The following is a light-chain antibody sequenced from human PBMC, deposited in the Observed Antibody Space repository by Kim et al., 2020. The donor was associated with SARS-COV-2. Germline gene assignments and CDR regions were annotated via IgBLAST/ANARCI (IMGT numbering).Light chain of an antibody. CDR3: HPSYIPPFT. J-gene: IGKJ3*01. Sequence: DIQMTQSPSSLSASVGDRVTITCRTTQSISSHLNWYQQKPGRAPKLLISAASTLQGGVPSRFSGSGSETDFTLTISSLQPEDFATYICHPSYIPPFTVVPGSQVDIK. CDR2: AAS. CDR1: QSISSH. V-gene: IGKV1-39*01.